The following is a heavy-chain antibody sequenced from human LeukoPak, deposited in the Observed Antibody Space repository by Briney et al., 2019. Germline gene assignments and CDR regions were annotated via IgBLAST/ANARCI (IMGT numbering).Heavy chain of an antibody. J-gene: IGHJ4*02. CDR2: NYYSGST. CDR1: GGSISSSSYY. Sequence: SETLSLTCTVSGGSISSSSYYWGWIRQPPGRGLDWIGSNYYSGSTYYNPSLKSRVTISVDTSKNQFSLKLSSATAADTARYYCARRGGNWGQGTLVTVSS. CDR3: ARRGGN. V-gene: IGHV4-39*01. D-gene: IGHD3-16*01.